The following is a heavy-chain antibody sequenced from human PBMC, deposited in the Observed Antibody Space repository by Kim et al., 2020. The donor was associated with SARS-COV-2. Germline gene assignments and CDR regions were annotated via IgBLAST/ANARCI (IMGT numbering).Heavy chain of an antibody. D-gene: IGHD6-6*01. CDR1: GFTFNRYW. J-gene: IGHJ6*03. Sequence: GGSLRLSCAVSGFTFNRYWMNWVRQAPGKGLEWVANIKQDGSETHYVDSVKGRFTISRGNAKNSLFLQMNTLRGEDTAVYYCARGGSSPPYFYMDVWGKG. V-gene: IGHV3-7*01. CDR2: IKQDGSET. CDR3: ARGGSSPPYFYMDV.